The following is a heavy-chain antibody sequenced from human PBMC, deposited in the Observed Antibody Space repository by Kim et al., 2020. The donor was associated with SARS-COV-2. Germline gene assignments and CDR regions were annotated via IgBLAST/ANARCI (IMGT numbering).Heavy chain of an antibody. Sequence: SETLSLTCAVYGGSFSGYYWSWIRQPPGKGLEWIGEINHSGSTNYNPSLKSRVTISVDTSKNQFSLKLSSVTAADTAVYYCAGPLPIAAAGKGIGYWGQGTLVTVSS. D-gene: IGHD6-13*01. V-gene: IGHV4-34*01. J-gene: IGHJ4*02. CDR1: GGSFSGYY. CDR3: AGPLPIAAAGKGIGY. CDR2: INHSGST.